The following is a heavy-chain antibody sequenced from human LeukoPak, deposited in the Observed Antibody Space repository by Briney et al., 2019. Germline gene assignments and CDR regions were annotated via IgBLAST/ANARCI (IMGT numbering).Heavy chain of an antibody. D-gene: IGHD6-19*01. V-gene: IGHV3-23*01. Sequence: GGSLRLSCAASGLTFSSYAMTWVRQAPGKGLEWVSTISGSGGSTHYADSAKGRFTISRDNSKNTLYLQMNSLRAGDTAVYYRAKDRRTDYRGAWYWGQGTLVSVSS. J-gene: IGHJ4*02. CDR1: GLTFSSYA. CDR3: AKDRRTDYRGAWY. CDR2: ISGSGGST.